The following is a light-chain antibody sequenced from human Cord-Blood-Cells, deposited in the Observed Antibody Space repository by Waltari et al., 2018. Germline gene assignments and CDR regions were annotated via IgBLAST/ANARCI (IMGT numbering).Light chain of an antibody. CDR3: CSYAGSYTLV. CDR2: DVS. V-gene: IGLV2-11*01. J-gene: IGLJ3*02. Sequence: QSALTQPRSVSGSPGQSVTISCTGTSSDVGGYNYVSWYQQHPGKAPKLMIYDVSKRPSGVPDGFSGSKSGNTASLTISGLHAEDEADYYCCSYAGSYTLVFGGGTKLTVL. CDR1: SSDVGGYNY.